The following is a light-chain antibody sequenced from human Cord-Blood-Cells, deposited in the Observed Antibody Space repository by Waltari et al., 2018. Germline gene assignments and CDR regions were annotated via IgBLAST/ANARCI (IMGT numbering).Light chain of an antibody. Sequence: QSVLTQPPSASGTPGQRVTISCSGSSSNIGSNTVNWYQQLPGTAPKLLIYSNDQRPSGGPDRFSGSKSGTAASLAISGIQSEDEADYYCAAWDDRLNGPVFGGGTKLTVL. V-gene: IGLV1-44*01. CDR3: AAWDDRLNGPV. J-gene: IGLJ3*02. CDR2: SND. CDR1: SSNIGSNT.